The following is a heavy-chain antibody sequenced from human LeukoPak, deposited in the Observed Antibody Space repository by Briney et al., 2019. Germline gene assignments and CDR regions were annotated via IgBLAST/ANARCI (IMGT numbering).Heavy chain of an antibody. CDR3: ARDNPPDY. CDR2: IKQDGSEK. J-gene: IGHJ4*02. CDR1: GFTVSSNY. Sequence: GGSLRLSCAASGFTVSSNYMSWVRQAPGKGLEWVDNIKQDGSEKSYVESVRGRFTIYRDNAKNSLYLQLNSLRAEDTALYYCARDNPPDYWGQGTLVTVSS. V-gene: IGHV3-7*03.